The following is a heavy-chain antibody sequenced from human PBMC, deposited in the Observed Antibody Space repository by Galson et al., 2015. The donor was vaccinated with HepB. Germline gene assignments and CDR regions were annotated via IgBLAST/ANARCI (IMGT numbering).Heavy chain of an antibody. J-gene: IGHJ5*02. CDR1: GFSLSTSGMR. Sequence: PALVKPTQTPTLTCTFSGFSLSTSGMRVSWIRQPPGKALEWLARIDWDDDKFYSTSLKTRLTISKDTSKNQVLLTMTNMDPVDTATYYCARLTGTTFSWFDPWGQGTLVTVSS. CDR3: ARLTGTTFSWFDP. CDR2: IDWDDDK. D-gene: IGHD1-7*01. V-gene: IGHV2-70*04.